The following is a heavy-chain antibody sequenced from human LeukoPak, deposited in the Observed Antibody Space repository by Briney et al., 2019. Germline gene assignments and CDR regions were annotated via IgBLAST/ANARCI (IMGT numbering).Heavy chain of an antibody. J-gene: IGHJ6*03. CDR1: GFSFSNYD. CDR3: ARATVIGDVPVPGYMDV. V-gene: IGHV3-13*01. CDR2: IGTIGDT. Sequence: GGSLRLSCAASGFSFSNYDMHWVRQVAGKGLEWVSSIGTIGDTFYPGSVKGRFTTSRENAKNSLYLQMNSLRAGDTAVYYCARATVIGDVPVPGYMDVWGKGTTVTVSS. D-gene: IGHD2-21*01.